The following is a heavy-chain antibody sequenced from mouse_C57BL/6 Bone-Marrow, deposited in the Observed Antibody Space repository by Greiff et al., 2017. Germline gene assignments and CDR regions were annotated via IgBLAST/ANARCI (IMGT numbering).Heavy chain of an antibody. D-gene: IGHD6-2*01. CDR3: ARHISHYYAMDY. V-gene: IGHV5-6*02. CDR2: ISSGGSYT. CDR1: GFTFSSYG. J-gene: IGHJ4*01. Sequence: DVKLVESGGDLVKPGGSLKLSCAASGFTFSSYGMSWVRQTPDKRLEWVATISSGGSYTYYPDSVKGRFTISRDNAKNTLYLQMSSLKSEDTAMYYCARHISHYYAMDYWGQGTSVTVSS.